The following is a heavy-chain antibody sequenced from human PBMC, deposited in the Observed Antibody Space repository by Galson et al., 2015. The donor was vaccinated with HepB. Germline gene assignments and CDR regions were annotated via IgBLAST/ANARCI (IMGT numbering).Heavy chain of an antibody. V-gene: IGHV3-48*01. D-gene: IGHD1-26*01. CDR2: ITSSSSTI. CDR3: AKDRGGSYRYLDY. Sequence: SLRLSCAASGFTFSTYSMNWVRQAPGKGLEWISYITSSSSTIYYADSVKGRFTISRDNAKNSLYLQIDSLRAEDTAVYYCAKDRGGSYRYLDYWGQGTLVTVSS. J-gene: IGHJ4*02. CDR1: GFTFSTYS.